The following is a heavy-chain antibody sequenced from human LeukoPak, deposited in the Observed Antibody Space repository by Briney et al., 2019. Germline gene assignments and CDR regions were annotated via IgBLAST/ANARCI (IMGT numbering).Heavy chain of an antibody. D-gene: IGHD3-16*02. CDR3: ARGRGHYDYVWGSYRYPVFDY. Sequence: SETLSLTCAVYGGSFSGYYWSWIRQPPGKGLEWIEEINHSGSTNYNPSLKSRVTISVDTSKNQFSLKLSSVTAADTAVYYCARGRGHYDYVWGSYRYPVFDYWGQGTLVTVSS. J-gene: IGHJ4*02. V-gene: IGHV4-34*01. CDR1: GGSFSGYY. CDR2: INHSGST.